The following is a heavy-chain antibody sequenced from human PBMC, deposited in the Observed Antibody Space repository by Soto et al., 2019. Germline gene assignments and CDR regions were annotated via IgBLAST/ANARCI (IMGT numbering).Heavy chain of an antibody. Sequence: PSETLSLTSAVYGGSLSGYYWSWIRQPPGKGLEWIGEINHSGSTNYNPSLKSRVTISVDTSKNQFSLKLSSVTAADTAVYYCARGVRYCSSTSCYKDYYYMDVWGKGTTVTVSS. V-gene: IGHV4-34*01. CDR3: ARGVRYCSSTSCYKDYYYMDV. CDR1: GGSLSGYY. J-gene: IGHJ6*03. CDR2: INHSGST. D-gene: IGHD2-2*02.